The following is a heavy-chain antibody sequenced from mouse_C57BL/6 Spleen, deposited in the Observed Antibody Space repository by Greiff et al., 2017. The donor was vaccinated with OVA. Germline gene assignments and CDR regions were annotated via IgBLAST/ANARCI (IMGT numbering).Heavy chain of an antibody. D-gene: IGHD2-5*01. CDR3: ARSAYSNYEAY. CDR1: GYAFSSSW. V-gene: IGHV1-82*01. J-gene: IGHJ3*01. Sequence: VQLQQSGPELVKPGASVKISCKASGYAFSSSWMNWVKQRPGKGLEWIGRIYPGDGDSTYNGKFKGKATLTAAKSSSTAYMQVSSLTSEDSAVYFCARSAYSNYEAYWGQGTLVTVSA. CDR2: IYPGDGDS.